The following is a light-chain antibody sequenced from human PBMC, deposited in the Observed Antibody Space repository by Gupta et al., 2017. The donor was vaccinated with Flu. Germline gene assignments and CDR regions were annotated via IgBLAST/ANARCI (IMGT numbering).Light chain of an antibody. CDR3: QQYENLPNYI. CDR2: DAS. V-gene: IGKV1-33*01. J-gene: IGKJ2*01. CDR1: QDINDY. Sequence: DIQMTQSPSSLSASVGDRVTITCQASQDINDYVNWYQQKPGKAPKLLIYDASNLQTGVPSRLSGSGYGAHFSFTISSRQSEDFATYYCQQYENLPNYIFGQGTTLEIK.